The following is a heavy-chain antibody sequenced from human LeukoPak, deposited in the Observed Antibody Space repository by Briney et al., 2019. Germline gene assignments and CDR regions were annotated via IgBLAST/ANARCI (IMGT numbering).Heavy chain of an antibody. CDR2: FSGSGGGDTS. Sequence: GGSLRLSCAAPGFSVSSNYMSWVRQARGKGLEWVSTFSGSGGGDTSYYADSVKGRFTISRDNSKSKLYLQMNSLRAEDTAIYSCAKDLFTTGWWGYFDYWGQGTLVTVSS. V-gene: IGHV3-23*01. D-gene: IGHD6-19*01. CDR3: AKDLFTTGWWGYFDY. J-gene: IGHJ4*02. CDR1: GFSVSSNY.